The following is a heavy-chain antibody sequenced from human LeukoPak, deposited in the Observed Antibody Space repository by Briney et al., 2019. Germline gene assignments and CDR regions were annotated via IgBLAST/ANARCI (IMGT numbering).Heavy chain of an antibody. D-gene: IGHD6-19*01. CDR1: GYSFTSYW. V-gene: IGHV5-51*01. J-gene: IGHJ4*02. Sequence: GESLKISCKGSGYSFTSYWIGWVRQMPGKGLEWMGIIYPGDSDTRYSPSFQGQVTISADKSISTAYLQWSSLKASDTAMYYCARSGYSSGWYVGSFDYWGQGTLVTVSS. CDR2: IYPGDSDT. CDR3: ARSGYSSGWYVGSFDY.